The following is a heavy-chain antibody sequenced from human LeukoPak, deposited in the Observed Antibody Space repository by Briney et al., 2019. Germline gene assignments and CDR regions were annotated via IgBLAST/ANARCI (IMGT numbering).Heavy chain of an antibody. Sequence: SVKVSCKASGGTFSSYAISWVRQAPGQGLEWMGGIIPIFGTANYAQKFQGRVTITADESTSTTYMELSSLRSEDTAVYYCARVSIVVAGTFDPWGQGTLVTVSS. CDR3: ARVSIVVAGTFDP. J-gene: IGHJ5*02. D-gene: IGHD6-19*01. V-gene: IGHV1-69*13. CDR1: GGTFSSYA. CDR2: IIPIFGTA.